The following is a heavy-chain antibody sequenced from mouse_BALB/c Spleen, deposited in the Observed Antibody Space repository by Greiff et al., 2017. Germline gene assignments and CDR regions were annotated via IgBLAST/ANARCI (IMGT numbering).Heavy chain of an antibody. D-gene: IGHD2-1*01. Sequence: EVKLQESGPGLVKPSQSLSLTCTVTGYSITSDYAWNWIRQFPGNKLEWMGYISYSGSTSYNPSLKSRISITRDTSKNQFFLQLNSVTTEDTATYYCAYYGNYDYAMDYWGQGTSVTVSS. J-gene: IGHJ4*01. CDR1: GYSITSDYA. CDR3: AYYGNYDYAMDY. V-gene: IGHV3-2*02. CDR2: ISYSGST.